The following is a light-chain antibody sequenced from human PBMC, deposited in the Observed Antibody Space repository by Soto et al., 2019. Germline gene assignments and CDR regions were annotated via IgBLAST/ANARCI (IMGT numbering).Light chain of an antibody. CDR2: EVN. V-gene: IGLV2-11*01. J-gene: IGLJ3*02. Sequence: QSALTQPRSLSGSPGQSVTISCTATGSDVGDSSHVSWYQLHPVKAPKLMIYEVNNRPSGVPDRFSGSKSGSTASLTISGLQAEDEAEYYCCLSPGSLTWLFGGGTKLTVL. CDR3: CLSPGSLTWL. CDR1: GSDVGDSSH.